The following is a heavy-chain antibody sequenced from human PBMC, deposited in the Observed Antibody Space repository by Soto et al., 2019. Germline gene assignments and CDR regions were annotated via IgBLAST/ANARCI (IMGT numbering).Heavy chain of an antibody. V-gene: IGHV4-31*03. D-gene: IGHD5-12*01. CDR2: IYYSGST. Sequence: TPETLSLTCTVSGASISSGGYYWSWIRQHPGMGLEWIGYIYYSGSTYYNPSLKSRVTISVDTSKNQFSLKLSSVTAADTAVYYCARASYGGYDFDYWGQGTLVTVSS. CDR3: ARASYGGYDFDY. CDR1: GASISSGGYY. J-gene: IGHJ4*02.